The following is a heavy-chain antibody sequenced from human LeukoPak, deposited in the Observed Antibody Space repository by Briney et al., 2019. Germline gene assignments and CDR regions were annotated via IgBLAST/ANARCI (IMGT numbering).Heavy chain of an antibody. D-gene: IGHD6-19*01. Sequence: GGSLRLSCAASGFTFSSYEMNWVRQAPGKGLEWVSYISSSGSTIYYADSVKGRFTISRDNAKNSLYLQMNSLRAEDTAVYYCARDGTNSRIAVAYDAFDIWGLGTMVTVSS. CDR2: ISSSGSTI. J-gene: IGHJ3*02. CDR1: GFTFSSYE. V-gene: IGHV3-48*03. CDR3: ARDGTNSRIAVAYDAFDI.